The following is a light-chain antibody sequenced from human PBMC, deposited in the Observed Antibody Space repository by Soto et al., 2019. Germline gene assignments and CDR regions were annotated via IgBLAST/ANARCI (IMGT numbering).Light chain of an antibody. V-gene: IGKV1-9*01. CDR2: AAS. CDR1: QGISSF. CDR3: QQLYIFPLT. Sequence: IHLTQSPSFLSASVGDRVGVTCRASQGISSFLAWYQQKPGKAPNPLMYAASTLQSGVPSRFSGGESGTEYTLTISSLQPEDSATYYCQQLYIFPLTFGQGTRLEIK. J-gene: IGKJ5*01.